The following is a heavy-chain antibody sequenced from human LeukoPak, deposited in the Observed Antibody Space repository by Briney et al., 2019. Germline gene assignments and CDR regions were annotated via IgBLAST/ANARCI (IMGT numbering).Heavy chain of an antibody. CDR2: INPNSGGT. D-gene: IGHD2-21*01. V-gene: IGHV1-2*02. CDR3: ARADRLDGAPYLIGP. Sequence: RASVKVSCKTSGYTFTDYYLHWVRRAPGQGLEWMGWINPNSGGTSSAQKFQGRFTMTRDTSITTVYMEVAWLTSEDTAIYYCARADRLDGAPYLIGPWGQGTLVTVSS. CDR1: GYTFTDYY. J-gene: IGHJ5*02.